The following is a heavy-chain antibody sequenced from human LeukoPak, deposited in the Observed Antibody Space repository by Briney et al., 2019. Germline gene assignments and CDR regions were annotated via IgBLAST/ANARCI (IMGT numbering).Heavy chain of an antibody. CDR3: ARDNDKVVDH. D-gene: IGHD1-1*01. CDR1: GYTFSNYG. CDR2: ITAYNGNR. Sequence: ASVNVSFKTSGYTFSNYGISWVRQAPGQGLEWMGWITAYNGNRLYAQRFQGRITLTTDTSTSTSYMELRSLEYDDTAIYYCARDNDKVVDHWGQGTLVTVSS. V-gene: IGHV1-18*01. J-gene: IGHJ4*01.